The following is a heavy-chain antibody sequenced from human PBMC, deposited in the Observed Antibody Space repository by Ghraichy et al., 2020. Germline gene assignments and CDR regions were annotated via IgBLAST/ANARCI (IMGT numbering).Heavy chain of an antibody. CDR3: ARSPTRDIVVVPAGVNVKTVYWFDP. J-gene: IGHJ5*02. V-gene: IGHV1-18*01. D-gene: IGHD2-2*01. Sequence: ASVKVSCKASGYTFTSYGISWVRQAPGQGLEWMGWISAYNGNTNYAQKLQGRVTMTTDTSTSTAYMELRSLRSDDTAVYYCARSPTRDIVVVPAGVNVKTVYWFDPWGQGTLVTVSS. CDR2: ISAYNGNT. CDR1: GYTFTSYG.